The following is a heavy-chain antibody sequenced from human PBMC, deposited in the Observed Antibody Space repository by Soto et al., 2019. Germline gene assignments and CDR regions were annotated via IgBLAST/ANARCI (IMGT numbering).Heavy chain of an antibody. Sequence: QVQLVQSGAEVKTPGASVKVSCKASGYTFAPHDINWVRQAPGQGLEWMGLMNPNSGNTGYEQKLQGRRSMTGDPALSIAHMELSSLLNEDTAVYYCARSDRSRFNWLDSWGQGTLVTVSA. CDR2: MNPNSGNT. CDR3: ARSDRSRFNWLDS. CDR1: GYTFAPHD. V-gene: IGHV1-8*01. D-gene: IGHD2-21*01. J-gene: IGHJ5*01.